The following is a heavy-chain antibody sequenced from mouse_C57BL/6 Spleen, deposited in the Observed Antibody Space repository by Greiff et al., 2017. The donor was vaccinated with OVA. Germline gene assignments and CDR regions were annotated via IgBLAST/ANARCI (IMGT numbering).Heavy chain of an antibody. CDR1: GYAFSSSW. J-gene: IGHJ4*01. Sequence: VQLQQSGPELVKPGASVKISCKASGYAFSSSWMNWVKQRPGKGLEWIGRIYPGDGDTNYNGKFKGKATLTADKSSSTAYMQLSSLTSDYSAVYFCAVYDYDGRNYYAKDYGGQGTSVTVSS. CDR3: AVYDYDGRNYYAKDY. V-gene: IGHV1-82*01. D-gene: IGHD2-4*01. CDR2: IYPGDGDT.